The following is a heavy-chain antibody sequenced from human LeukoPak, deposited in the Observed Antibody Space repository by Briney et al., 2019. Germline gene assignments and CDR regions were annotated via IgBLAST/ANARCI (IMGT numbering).Heavy chain of an antibody. CDR3: AKALLSITTSFDY. Sequence: GGSLRLSCAASGFTFSSYGMHWVRQAPGKGLEWVAVISYDGSNKYYADSVKGRFTISRDNPKNTLYLQMNSLRAEDTAVYYCAKALLSITTSFDYWGQGTLVTVSS. CDR2: ISYDGSNK. J-gene: IGHJ4*02. D-gene: IGHD3-22*01. CDR1: GFTFSSYG. V-gene: IGHV3-30*18.